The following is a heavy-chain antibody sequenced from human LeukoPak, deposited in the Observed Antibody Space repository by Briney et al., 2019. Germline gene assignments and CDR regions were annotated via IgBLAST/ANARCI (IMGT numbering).Heavy chain of an antibody. CDR1: VGTLSSYT. J-gene: IGHJ3*02. V-gene: IGHV1-69*02. Sequence: ASVKVSCKASVGTLSSYTISGVRQAPGQGRECVGSIIPILGIAKYTQKFQGRVTITADKSTSTAYMELSSLRSEDTAVYYCARSGYHYGDAFDIWGQGTMVTVSS. CDR2: IIPILGIA. CDR3: ARSGYHYGDAFDI. D-gene: IGHD3-22*01.